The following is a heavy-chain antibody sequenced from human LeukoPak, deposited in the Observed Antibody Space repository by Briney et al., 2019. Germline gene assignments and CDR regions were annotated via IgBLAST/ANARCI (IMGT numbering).Heavy chain of an antibody. CDR3: AREGYSGYGDDY. Sequence: PSETLSLTCTVSGGSISSGSYYWSWIRQPAGKGLEWIGRIYTSGSTNYNPSLKSRVTISVDTSKNQFSLKLSSVTAADTAVYYCAREGYSGYGDDYWGQGTLVTVSS. D-gene: IGHD5-12*01. V-gene: IGHV4-61*02. CDR2: IYTSGST. CDR1: GGSISSGSYY. J-gene: IGHJ4*02.